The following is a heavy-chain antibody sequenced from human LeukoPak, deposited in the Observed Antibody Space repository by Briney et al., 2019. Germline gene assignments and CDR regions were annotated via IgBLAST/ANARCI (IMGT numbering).Heavy chain of an antibody. Sequence: GGSLRLSCAASGFTFSSYSMNWVRQAPGKGLEWVSYISSSSSTIYYADSVKGRFTISRDNAKNSLYLQMNSLRAEGTAVYYCARDLRAAPLIGGNNWFDPWGQGTLVTVSS. CDR2: ISSSSSTI. V-gene: IGHV3-48*04. CDR1: GFTFSSYS. CDR3: ARDLRAAPLIGGNNWFDP. D-gene: IGHD2-15*01. J-gene: IGHJ5*02.